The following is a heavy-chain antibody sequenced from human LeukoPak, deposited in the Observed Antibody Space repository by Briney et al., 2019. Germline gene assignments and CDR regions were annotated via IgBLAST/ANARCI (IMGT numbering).Heavy chain of an antibody. CDR2: IIPIGDIA. Sequence: SVKVSCKTSGDTFRTYDIHWVRQAPGQGLEWMGRIIPIGDIADYAQKFQGRVTMTADKSTTTAYMGVRSLKSEDTAFYYCARISDSTRVTAAFDVRGQGTMVTVS. CDR3: ARISDSTRVTAAFDV. V-gene: IGHV1-69*04. D-gene: IGHD2-2*01. CDR1: GDTFRTYD. J-gene: IGHJ3*01.